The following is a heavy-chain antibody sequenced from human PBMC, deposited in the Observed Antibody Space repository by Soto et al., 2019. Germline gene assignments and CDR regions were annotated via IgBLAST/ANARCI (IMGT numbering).Heavy chain of an antibody. J-gene: IGHJ1*01. CDR1: GFTFSSYW. CDR3: TRQGSHQYFQH. CDR2: IHSDGSIT. Sequence: GGSLRLSCAASGFTFSSYWMHWARQAPGKGLVWVSRIHSDGSITSYADSVKGRFTISRDNAKNTLYLQMNSLRAEDTAVYYCTRQGSHQYFQHWGQGTLVTVSS. V-gene: IGHV3-74*01.